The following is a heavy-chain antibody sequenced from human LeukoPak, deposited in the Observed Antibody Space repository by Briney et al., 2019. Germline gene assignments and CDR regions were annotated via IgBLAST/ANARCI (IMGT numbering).Heavy chain of an antibody. CDR3: ARGFYSGYDAYYYYYYMDV. V-gene: IGHV1-2*02. Sequence: ASVKVSCKASGYTFTGYYMHWVRQAPGQGLEWMGWINPNSGGTNYAQKFQGRVTITRNTSISTAYMELSSLRSEDTAVYYCARGFYSGYDAYYYYYYMDVWGKGTTVTVSS. J-gene: IGHJ6*03. CDR1: GYTFTGYY. CDR2: INPNSGGT. D-gene: IGHD5-12*01.